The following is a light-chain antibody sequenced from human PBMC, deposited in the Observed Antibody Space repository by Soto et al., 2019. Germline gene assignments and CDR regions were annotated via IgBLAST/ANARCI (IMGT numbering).Light chain of an antibody. Sequence: QSARTQPASVSGSPGQSITISCTGTSSDVGGYNYVSWYQHHPGKAPKLMIYEVSNRPSGVSNRFSGSKSGNTASLSISGLQAEDEADYYCSSYTTSYTQVFGGGTKLTVL. J-gene: IGLJ3*02. CDR2: EVS. CDR1: SSDVGGYNY. CDR3: SSYTTSYTQV. V-gene: IGLV2-14*01.